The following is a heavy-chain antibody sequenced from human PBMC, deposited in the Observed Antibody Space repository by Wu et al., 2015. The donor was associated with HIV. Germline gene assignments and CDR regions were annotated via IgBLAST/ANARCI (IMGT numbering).Heavy chain of an antibody. Sequence: QVQLVQSGAEVKKPGSSVKVSCKPSGGTFGSFAISWVRQAPGHGLEWMGRIIPIFDTTDYAQKFQGRVTITAYESTSTAYLELTSLTSEDTAVYYCARDRPTYYGAGPWGSDYYMDVWGKGTTVTVSS. D-gene: IGHD3-10*01. CDR3: ARDRPTYYGAGPWGSDYYMDV. V-gene: IGHV1-69*13. J-gene: IGHJ6*03. CDR2: IIPIFDTT. CDR1: GGTFGSFA.